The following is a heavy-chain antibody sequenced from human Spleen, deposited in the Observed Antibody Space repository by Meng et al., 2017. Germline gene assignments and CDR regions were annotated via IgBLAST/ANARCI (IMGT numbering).Heavy chain of an antibody. CDR2: ISGSAAST. D-gene: IGHD3-16*01. J-gene: IGHJ3*02. CDR1: GFTFSNYA. CDR3: ARDQGGISAFDI. V-gene: IGHV3-23*01. Sequence: GESLKISCGASGFTFSNYAMNWVRQAPGKGLEWVSAISGSAASTYYADSVKGRFTISRDNSKNTLYLQMNSLRAEDTAVYYCARDQGGISAFDIWGQGTMVTVSS.